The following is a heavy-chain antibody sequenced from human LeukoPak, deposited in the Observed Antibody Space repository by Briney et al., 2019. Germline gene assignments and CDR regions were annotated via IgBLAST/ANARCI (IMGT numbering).Heavy chain of an antibody. CDR2: IYYSGST. V-gene: IGHV4-31*03. CDR1: GGSISSGGYY. Sequence: KPSQTLSLTCTVSGGSISSGGYYWSWIRQHPGKGLEWIGYIYYSGSTYYNPSLKSRVTISVDTSKNQFSLKLSSVTAADTAVYFCARGRQYSSGWYFDDWGQGTLVTVSS. J-gene: IGHJ4*02. CDR3: ARGRQYSSGWYFDD. D-gene: IGHD6-19*01.